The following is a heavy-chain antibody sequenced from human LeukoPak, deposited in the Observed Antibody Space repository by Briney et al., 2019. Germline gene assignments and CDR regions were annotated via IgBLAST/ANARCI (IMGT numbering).Heavy chain of an antibody. CDR2: INSDGSTT. J-gene: IGHJ3*02. V-gene: IGHV3-74*01. D-gene: IGHD3-10*01. Sequence: GGSLRLSCAASGFTFSSYWVHCVRQAPGEGLVWVSRINSDGSTTTYADSVKGRITISRDNAENTLYLQMNSLRVEDTAVYYCARSGITMVRGASIGLLTFDIWGPGTMVTVSS. CDR1: GFTFSSYW. CDR3: ARSGITMVRGASIGLLTFDI.